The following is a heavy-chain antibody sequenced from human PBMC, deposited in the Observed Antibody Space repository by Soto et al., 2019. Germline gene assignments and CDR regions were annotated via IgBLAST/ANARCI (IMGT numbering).Heavy chain of an antibody. J-gene: IGHJ6*04. CDR1: GFTFSTHS. CDR3: VFDFWLVPTV. CDR2: IHSSSSWE. Sequence: VQLVESGGGLVQPGWSLKLSCAASGFTFSTHSMNWVRQAPGRGLEWVSYIHSSSSWEVYADSVRGRFTVSRDNAKNSLYLQMSSLRAEDTAVYYCVFDFWLVPTVWGKGTTVTVSS. V-gene: IGHV3-48*01. D-gene: IGHD3-3*01.